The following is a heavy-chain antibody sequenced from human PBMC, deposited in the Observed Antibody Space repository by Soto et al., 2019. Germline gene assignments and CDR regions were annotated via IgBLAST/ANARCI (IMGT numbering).Heavy chain of an antibody. CDR2: ISYDGSNK. V-gene: IGHV3-30*18. Sequence: QVQLVESGGGVVQPGRSLRLSCAASGFTFSSYGKHWVRQAPGKGLEWVAVISYDGSNKYYADSVKGRFTISRDNSKNTLYLQMNSLRAEDTAVYYCAKDRGVGATYFDYWGQGTLVTVSS. CDR3: AKDRGVGATYFDY. CDR1: GFTFSSYG. J-gene: IGHJ4*02. D-gene: IGHD1-26*01.